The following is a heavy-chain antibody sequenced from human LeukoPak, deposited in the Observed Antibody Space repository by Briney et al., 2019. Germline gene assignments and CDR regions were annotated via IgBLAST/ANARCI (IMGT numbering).Heavy chain of an antibody. J-gene: IGHJ4*02. CDR2: INPNSGGT. D-gene: IGHD2-2*01. CDR1: GYTFTGYY. Sequence: ASVKVSCKASGYTFTGYYMHWVRQAPGQGLEWMGWINPNSGGTNYAQKFQGRVTMTRDTSISTAYMELSSLRSEDTAVYYCATDKVGYCSSTSCWGIDYWGQGTLVTVSS. V-gene: IGHV1-2*02. CDR3: ATDKVGYCSSTSCWGIDY.